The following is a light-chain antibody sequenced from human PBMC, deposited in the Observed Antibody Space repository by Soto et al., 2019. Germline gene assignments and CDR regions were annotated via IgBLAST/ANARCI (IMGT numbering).Light chain of an antibody. J-gene: IGKJ2*01. CDR2: GAS. Sequence: DIVLTQSPGTLSLSPGEGATLSCRASQSVSSSHLAWYQQKPGQAPRLVIYGASSRATGIPDRFSGSGSGTYFTLTISRLEPEDFAVYYCQQYGGSPLYTSGHGTTLEIK. CDR1: QSVSSSH. V-gene: IGKV3-20*01. CDR3: QQYGGSPLYT.